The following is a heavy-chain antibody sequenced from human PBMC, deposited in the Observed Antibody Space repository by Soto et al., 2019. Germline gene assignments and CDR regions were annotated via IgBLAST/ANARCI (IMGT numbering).Heavy chain of an antibody. J-gene: IGHJ5*02. CDR3: ARGGQWLSNWFDP. Sequence: PSGTLSLTCAISGDSVSSYSVAWNWNRQSTSRGLEWLGRTYYRSKWYNDYAVSVKSRITINPNTSKNQFSLQLNSVTPEDMSVYSCARGGQWLSNWFDPWGQGTLVTVSS. D-gene: IGHD3-22*01. CDR1: GDSVSSYSVA. CDR2: TYYRSKWYN. V-gene: IGHV6-1*01.